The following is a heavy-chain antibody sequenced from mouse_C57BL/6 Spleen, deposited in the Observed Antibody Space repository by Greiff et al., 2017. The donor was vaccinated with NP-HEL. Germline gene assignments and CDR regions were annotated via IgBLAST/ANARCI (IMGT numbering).Heavy chain of an antibody. CDR2: IDPSDSET. J-gene: IGHJ3*01. Sequence: VKLQQPGAELVRPGSSVKLSCKASGYTFTSYWMHWVKQRPIQGLEWIGNIDPSDSETHYNQKFKDKATLTVDKSSSTAYMQLSSLTSEDSAVYYCASYYYGSPFAYWGQGTLVTVSA. CDR3: ASYYYGSPFAY. V-gene: IGHV1-52*01. CDR1: GYTFTSYW. D-gene: IGHD1-1*01.